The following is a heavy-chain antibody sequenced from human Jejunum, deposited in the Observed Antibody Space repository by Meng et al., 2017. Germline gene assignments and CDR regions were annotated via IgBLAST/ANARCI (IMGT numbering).Heavy chain of an antibody. V-gene: IGHV4-59*01. J-gene: IGHJ4*02. D-gene: IGHD1-1*01. CDR2: IYYSGST. CDR3: ATLGGGRTGRFDY. Sequence: SETLSLTCAVSGGSITSYYWSWIRQPPGKGLEWIGYIYYSGSTDYNPSLKSRVTISVDTSKNQFSLKLSSVTAADTAVYYCATLGGGRTGRFDYWGQGTLVTVSS. CDR1: GGSITSYY.